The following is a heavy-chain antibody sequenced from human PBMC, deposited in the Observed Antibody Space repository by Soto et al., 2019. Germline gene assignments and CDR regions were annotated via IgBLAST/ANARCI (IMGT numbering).Heavy chain of an antibody. CDR1: GGSISSSSYY. CDR3: ARRPSGSYSDY. J-gene: IGHJ4*02. D-gene: IGHD1-26*01. V-gene: IGHV4-39*01. Sequence: QLQLQESGPGLVKPSETLSLTCTVSGGSISSSSYYWGWIRQPPGKGLEWIGSIYYSGSTYYNPSLKIRVTISVDTSKNQFSLKLSSVTAADTAVYYCARRPSGSYSDYWGQGTLVTVSS. CDR2: IYYSGST.